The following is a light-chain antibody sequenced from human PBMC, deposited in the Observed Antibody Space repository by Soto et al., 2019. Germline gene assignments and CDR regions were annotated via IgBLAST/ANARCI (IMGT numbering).Light chain of an antibody. CDR1: QSVSSN. CDR2: GAS. J-gene: IGKJ4*01. Sequence: EVVMTQSPATLSVSPGERAALSCRASQSVSSNLAWYRQKPGQLPRLLIYGASTRATGIPARFSGSGSGTEITLTISSLQSEDFTVYYCQQYNDWPLTFGGGTKVEIK. CDR3: QQYNDWPLT. V-gene: IGKV3-15*01.